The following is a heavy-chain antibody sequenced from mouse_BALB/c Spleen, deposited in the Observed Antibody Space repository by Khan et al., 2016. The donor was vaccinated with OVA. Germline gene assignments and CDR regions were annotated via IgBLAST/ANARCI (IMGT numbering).Heavy chain of an antibody. Sequence: EVQLQESGPGLVKPSQSLSLTCTVTGYSITSDYAWNWIRQFPGNKLEWMGYIRYSGSTSYHPSLKSRISITRDTSKHQFFLQLNSVTTEDTATYYCARGRTYWGQGTSVTVSS. V-gene: IGHV3-2*02. CDR3: ARGRTY. CDR2: IRYSGST. CDR1: GYSITSDYA. J-gene: IGHJ4*01.